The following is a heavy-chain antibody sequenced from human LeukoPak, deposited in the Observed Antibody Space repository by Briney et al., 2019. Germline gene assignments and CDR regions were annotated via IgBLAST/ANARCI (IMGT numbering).Heavy chain of an antibody. CDR3: ARGRSNYYGMDV. CDR1: GGSVNTTNW. D-gene: IGHD1-26*01. CDR2: IYRSGSA. Sequence: SGTLSLTCAVSGGSVNTTNWWSWVRQPPGKGLEWIGEIYRSGSANYNPSLKSRVSLSVDKSKNQLSLRLSSVTAADTAMYYCARGRSNYYGMDVWGQGTTVTVSS. V-gene: IGHV4-4*02. J-gene: IGHJ6*02.